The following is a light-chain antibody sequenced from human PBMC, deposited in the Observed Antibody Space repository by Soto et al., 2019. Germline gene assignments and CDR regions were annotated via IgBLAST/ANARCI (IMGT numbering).Light chain of an antibody. CDR2: RAS. CDR3: QQYDTYWT. CDR1: QSISTW. Sequence: DILMTQSPSTLSASVGDRVTITCRASQSISTWLAWYQQKPGKAPKLLIYRASALESGVPSRFSGGGSGTEFTLTISSLQPEDFATYYCQQYDTYWTFGQGTKVEIK. V-gene: IGKV1-5*03. J-gene: IGKJ1*01.